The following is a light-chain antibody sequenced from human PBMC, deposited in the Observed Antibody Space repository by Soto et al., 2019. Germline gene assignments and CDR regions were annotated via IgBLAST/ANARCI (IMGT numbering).Light chain of an antibody. V-gene: IGLV2-23*02. CDR2: EVT. CDR3: CSYAGSSTYV. Sequence: QSVVNQPASVSGSPGQSITISCTGASSDVGRYNLVSWYQQQPGKAPKLMIYEVTKRPSGVSNRFSGSKSDNTASLTISGLQAEDEADYYCCSYAGSSTYVFGTGTKVTVL. J-gene: IGLJ1*01. CDR1: SSDVGRYNL.